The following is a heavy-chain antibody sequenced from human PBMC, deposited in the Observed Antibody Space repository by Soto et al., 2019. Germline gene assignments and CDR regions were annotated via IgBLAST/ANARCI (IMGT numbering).Heavy chain of an antibody. CDR2: IVVGSGNT. D-gene: IGHD4-17*01. J-gene: IGHJ6*04. CDR1: GFTFTSSA. Sequence: SVKVSCKASGFTFTSSAMQWVRQARGQRLECIGWIVVGSGNTNYAQKFQERVTITRDMSTSTAYMELSSLRSEDTAVYYCAAVLCTVTKLYYYYGMDVWGEGTTVTVSS. V-gene: IGHV1-58*02. CDR3: AAVLCTVTKLYYYYGMDV.